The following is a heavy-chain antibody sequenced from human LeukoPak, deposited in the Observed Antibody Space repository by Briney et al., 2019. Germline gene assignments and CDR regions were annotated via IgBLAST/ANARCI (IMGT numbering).Heavy chain of an antibody. CDR2: INHSGST. CDR1: GGSFSGYY. CDR3: ARGVGATTLPGYNWFDP. Sequence: SETLSLTCAVYGGSFSGYYWSWIRQPPGKGLEWIGEINHSGSTNCNPSLKSRVTISVDTSKNQFSLKLSSVTAADTAVYYCARGVGATTLPGYNWFDPWGQGTVLSVSS. J-gene: IGHJ5*02. V-gene: IGHV4-34*01. D-gene: IGHD1-26*01.